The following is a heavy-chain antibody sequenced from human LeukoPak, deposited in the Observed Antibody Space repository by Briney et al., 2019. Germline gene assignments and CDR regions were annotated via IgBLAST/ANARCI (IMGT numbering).Heavy chain of an antibody. D-gene: IGHD4-17*01. CDR2: IYYSGST. Sequence: SETLSLTCTVSGGSISSGGYYWSWIRQHPGKGLEWIGYIYYSGSTYYNPSLKSRVTISVDTSKNQFSLKLSSVTAADTAMYYCARDSRATVTTYYYNMDVWGQGTTVTVSS. V-gene: IGHV4-31*03. CDR3: ARDSRATVTTYYYNMDV. CDR1: GGSISSGGYY. J-gene: IGHJ6*02.